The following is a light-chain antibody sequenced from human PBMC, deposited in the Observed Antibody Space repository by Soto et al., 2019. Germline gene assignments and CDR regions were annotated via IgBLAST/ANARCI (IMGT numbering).Light chain of an antibody. CDR2: WAS. CDR1: QSILYSSNNKNY. J-gene: IGKJ2*01. V-gene: IGKV4-1*01. Sequence: DIVMTQSPDSLAVSLGERATINCKSSQSILYSSNNKNYLAWYQQKPGQPPKLLLSWASARESGVPDRFSGSGSGTDFTLTISSLQAEDVAVYYCQQYYDIPHTFGQGTKLEIK. CDR3: QQYYDIPHT.